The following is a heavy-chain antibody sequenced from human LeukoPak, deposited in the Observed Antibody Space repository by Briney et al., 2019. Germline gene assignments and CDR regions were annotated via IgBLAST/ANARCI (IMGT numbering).Heavy chain of an antibody. V-gene: IGHV1-69*04. D-gene: IGHD3-22*01. Sequence: GASVKVSCKASGGTFSSYAISWVRQAPGQGLEWMGRIIPIFGIANYAQKFQGRVTITADKSTSTAYMELSSLRSEDTAVYYCARSLYLYYYYGSSGYYSHFDYWGQGTLVTVSS. J-gene: IGHJ4*02. CDR3: ARSLYLYYYYGSSGYYSHFDY. CDR1: GGTFSSYA. CDR2: IIPIFGIA.